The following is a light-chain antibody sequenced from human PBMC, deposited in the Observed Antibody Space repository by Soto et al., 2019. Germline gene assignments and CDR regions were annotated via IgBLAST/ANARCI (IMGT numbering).Light chain of an antibody. V-gene: IGKV3-11*01. Sequence: EIVLTQSPATLSLSPGERATLSCRASQSVSSYLAWYQQKPGQAPRLLIYDASNRATGIPARFSGSGSGADFTLTISGLEPEDFALYYCQHYGNSLWTFGQGTKV. J-gene: IGKJ1*01. CDR3: QHYGNSLWT. CDR1: QSVSSY. CDR2: DAS.